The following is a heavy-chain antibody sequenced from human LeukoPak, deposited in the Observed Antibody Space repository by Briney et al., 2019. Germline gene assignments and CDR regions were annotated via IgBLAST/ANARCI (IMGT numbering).Heavy chain of an antibody. CDR2: IKDDGSAQ. J-gene: IGHJ4*02. D-gene: IGHD3-16*02. CDR3: ARHIVGEQNFDY. Sequence: GGSLKLPCAASGFTFGAYWMSWFRQAPGKGPEWVASIKDDGSAQFYVDSLEGRFTISRDNAKNTLYLQMDTMGVEDTAVYYCARHIVGEQNFDYWSQGTLVTVSS. CDR1: GFTFGAYW. V-gene: IGHV3-7*01.